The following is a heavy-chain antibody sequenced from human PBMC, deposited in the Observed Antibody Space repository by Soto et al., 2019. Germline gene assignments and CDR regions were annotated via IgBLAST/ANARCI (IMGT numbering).Heavy chain of an antibody. CDR3: ARPYCSGGTCYSNGMDV. Sequence: PGESLKICCKGSGYSFTSYWINWVRQMPGKGLEWMGRIDPSDSYTNYSPSFQGHVTISADKSISTAYLQWSSLKASDTAMYYCARPYCSGGTCYSNGMDVWGQGTTVTVSS. V-gene: IGHV5-10-1*01. CDR1: GYSFTSYW. CDR2: IDPSDSYT. D-gene: IGHD2-15*01. J-gene: IGHJ6*02.